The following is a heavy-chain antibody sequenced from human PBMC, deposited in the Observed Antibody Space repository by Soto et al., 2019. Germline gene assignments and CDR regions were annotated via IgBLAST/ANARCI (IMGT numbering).Heavy chain of an antibody. V-gene: IGHV4-34*01. Sequence: PSETLSLTCAVYGGSFSGYYWSWIRQPPGKGLEWIGEINHSGSTNYNPSLKSRVTISVDTSKNQFSLKLSSVTAADTAVYYCAREVGSGYLLYRPEFDSWGQGTPVTVSS. J-gene: IGHJ4*02. CDR3: AREVGSGYLLYRPEFDS. CDR1: GGSFSGYY. CDR2: INHSGST. D-gene: IGHD5-12*01.